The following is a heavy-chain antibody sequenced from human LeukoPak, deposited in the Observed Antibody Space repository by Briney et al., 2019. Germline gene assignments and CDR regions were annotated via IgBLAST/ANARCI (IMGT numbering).Heavy chain of an antibody. Sequence: AGGSLRLSCAVSGFTFSNHGMPWVRQAPGKGLEWVAVISYDGRKKYYADSAKGRFTISRDNSKNTLYLQMNSLRVEDTALYYCAKEYINAMDYFDYWGQGTLVTVSS. D-gene: IGHD5-18*01. J-gene: IGHJ4*02. V-gene: IGHV3-30*18. CDR2: ISYDGRKK. CDR3: AKEYINAMDYFDY. CDR1: GFTFSNHG.